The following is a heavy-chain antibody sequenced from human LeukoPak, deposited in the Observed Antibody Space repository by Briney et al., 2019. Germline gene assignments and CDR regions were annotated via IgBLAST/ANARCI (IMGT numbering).Heavy chain of an antibody. CDR1: GFTFSSYD. V-gene: IGHV3-23*01. J-gene: IGHJ4*02. CDR2: IRDSGGST. CDR3: AKATYSSSWNLYFDY. D-gene: IGHD6-13*01. Sequence: GGSLRLSCAASGFTFSSYDMSWVRQAPGKGLEWVSAIRDSGGSTYYTDSVNGRFTISRDNSKNTLYLQMNSLRAEDTAVYYCAKATYSSSWNLYFDYWGQGTLVTVSS.